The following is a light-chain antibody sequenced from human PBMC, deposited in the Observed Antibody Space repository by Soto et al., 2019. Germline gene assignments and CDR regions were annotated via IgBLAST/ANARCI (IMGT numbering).Light chain of an antibody. V-gene: IGLV2-14*03. Sequence: QSALTQPASVSGSPGQSITISCTGTSSDVGGYNYVSWYQQHPGKAPKLISYDVTHRPSGVSDRFSGSKSGNTASLTISGLQAEDEADYYCSSYTSSTPGVFGGGTKVTVL. CDR3: SSYTSSTPGV. CDR2: DVT. J-gene: IGLJ2*01. CDR1: SSDVGGYNY.